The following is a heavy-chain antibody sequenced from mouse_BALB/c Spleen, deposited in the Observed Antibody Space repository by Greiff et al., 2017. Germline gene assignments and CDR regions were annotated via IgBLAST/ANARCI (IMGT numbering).Heavy chain of an antibody. J-gene: IGHJ2*01. Sequence: DVMLVESGGGLVKPGGSLKLSCAASGFTFSSYAMSWVRQTPEKRLEWVASISSGGSTYYPDSVKGRFTISRDNARNILYLQMSSLRSEDTAMYYCARGGTTVRVDYWGQGTTLTVSS. D-gene: IGHD1-1*01. CDR2: ISSGGST. CDR1: GFTFSSYA. CDR3: ARGGTTVRVDY. V-gene: IGHV5-6-5*01.